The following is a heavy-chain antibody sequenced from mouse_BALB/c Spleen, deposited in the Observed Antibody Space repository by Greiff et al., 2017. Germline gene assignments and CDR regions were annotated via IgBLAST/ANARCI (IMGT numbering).Heavy chain of an antibody. J-gene: IGHJ3*01. CDR1: GFTFSDYY. Sequence: EVKLVESGGGLVKPGGSLKLSCAASGFTFSDYYMYWVRQTPEKRLEWVATISDGGSYTYYPDSVKGRFTISRDNAKNNLYLQMSSLKSEDTAMYYCARDDYDGGRFAYWGQGTLVTVSA. D-gene: IGHD2-4*01. CDR2: ISDGGSYT. CDR3: ARDDYDGGRFAY. V-gene: IGHV5-4*02.